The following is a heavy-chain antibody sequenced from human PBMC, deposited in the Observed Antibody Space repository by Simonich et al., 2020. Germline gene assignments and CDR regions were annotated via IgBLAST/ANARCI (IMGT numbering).Heavy chain of an antibody. CDR1: GYSISSGYY. V-gene: IGHV4-38-2*01. CDR2: IYHSGSN. J-gene: IGHJ4*02. CDR3: ARVTREWLVFY. Sequence: QVQLQESGPGLVKPSETLSLTCAVSGYSISSGYYWGWIRQPPGKGLEWIGSIYHSGSNYYNPSLKSRVTISVDTSKNQFSLKLSAVTAADTAVYYCARVTREWLVFYWGQGTLVTVSS. D-gene: IGHD6-19*01.